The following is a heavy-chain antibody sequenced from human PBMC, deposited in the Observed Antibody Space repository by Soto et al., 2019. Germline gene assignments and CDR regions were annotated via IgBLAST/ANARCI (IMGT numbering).Heavy chain of an antibody. J-gene: IGHJ6*02. CDR2: IYYSGST. V-gene: IGHV4-39*01. D-gene: IGHD2-2*01. CDR1: GGSISSSSYY. Sequence: PSETLSLTCTVSGGSISSSSYYWGWIRQPPGKGLEWIGSIYYSGSTYYNPSLKSRVTISVDTSKNQFSLKLSSVTAADTAVYYCARDSMYQLLTPSGGYGMDVWGQGTTVTVSS. CDR3: ARDSMYQLLTPSGGYGMDV.